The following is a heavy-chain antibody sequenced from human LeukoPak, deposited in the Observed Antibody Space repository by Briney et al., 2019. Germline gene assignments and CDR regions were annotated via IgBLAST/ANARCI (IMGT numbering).Heavy chain of an antibody. J-gene: IGHJ4*02. D-gene: IGHD1-26*01. V-gene: IGHV3-23*01. CDR1: GFTFSIYA. Sequence: GGSLRLSCPVSGFTFSIYAMTWGRQAPGKGLEWVSTVSSSGGGTYYADSVKGRFTISRDNSKDTLYLQMNSLRAEDTAVYYCAEDARGHYYKGYFDYWGQGTLVTVSS. CDR3: AEDARGHYYKGYFDY. CDR2: VSSSGGGT.